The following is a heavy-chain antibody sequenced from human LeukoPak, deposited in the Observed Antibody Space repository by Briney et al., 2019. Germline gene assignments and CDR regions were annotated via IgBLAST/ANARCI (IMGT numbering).Heavy chain of an antibody. Sequence: SETLSLTCAVSGGSISSNNWWGWVRQPPGKGLEWIGEINHSGSTNYNPSLKSRVTISVDTSKNQFSLKLSSVTAADTAVYYCARGRWRGQWLNWFDPWGQGTLVTVSS. CDR2: INHSGST. CDR3: ARGRWRGQWLNWFDP. CDR1: GGSISSNNW. V-gene: IGHV4-4*02. J-gene: IGHJ5*02. D-gene: IGHD6-19*01.